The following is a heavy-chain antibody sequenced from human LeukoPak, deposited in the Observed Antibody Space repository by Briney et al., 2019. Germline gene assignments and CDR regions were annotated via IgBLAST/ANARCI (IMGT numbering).Heavy chain of an antibody. J-gene: IGHJ2*01. D-gene: IGHD5-18*01. CDR1: GFTFSSYS. CDR2: ISSSSSYI. Sequence: TSGGSLRLSCAASGFTFSSYSMNWVRQAPGKGLEWVSSISSSSSYIYYADSVKGRFTISRDNAKNSLYLQMNSLRAEDTAVYYCAKYGYSYGYGIDLWGRGTLVTVSS. V-gene: IGHV3-21*01. CDR3: AKYGYSYGYGIDL.